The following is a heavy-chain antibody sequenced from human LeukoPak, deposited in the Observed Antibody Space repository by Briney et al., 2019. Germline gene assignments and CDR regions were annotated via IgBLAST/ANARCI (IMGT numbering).Heavy chain of an antibody. CDR1: GGSFSGYY. D-gene: IGHD6-19*01. J-gene: IGHJ4*02. V-gene: IGHV4-4*07. Sequence: SETLSLTCTVSGGSFSGYYWSWLRQPAGKGLEWIGRIYTSGSTNYNPSLKSRATMSVDTSKSQFSLKLSSVTAADTAVYYCARVSSAGIWDYWGQGTLVTVSS. CDR2: IYTSGST. CDR3: ARVSSAGIWDY.